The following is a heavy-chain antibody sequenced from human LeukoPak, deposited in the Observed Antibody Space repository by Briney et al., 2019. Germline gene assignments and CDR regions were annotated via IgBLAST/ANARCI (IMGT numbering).Heavy chain of an antibody. CDR1: GFTFSSYG. D-gene: IGHD4-17*01. CDR3: AKDHDYGDYGETYYFDY. V-gene: IGHV3-30*18. CDR2: ISYDGSNK. J-gene: IGHJ4*02. Sequence: GRSLRLSCAASGFTFSSYGMHWVRQAPGKGLGWVAVISYDGSNKYYADSVKGRFTISRDNSKNTLYLQMNSLRAEDTAVYYCAKDHDYGDYGETYYFDYWGQGTLVTVSS.